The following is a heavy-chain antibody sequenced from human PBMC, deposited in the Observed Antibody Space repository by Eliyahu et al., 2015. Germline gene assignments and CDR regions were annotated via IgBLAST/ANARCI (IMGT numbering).Heavy chain of an antibody. CDR1: GGSISSXSNY. CDR2: LSXSGST. J-gene: IGHJ3*02. D-gene: IGHD6-13*01. CDR3: ARHMSAIAAGWGRAFEI. V-gene: IGHV4-39*01. Sequence: QLQLQESGPGLLKPSETLSLTCTVSGGSISSXSNYWGWTRQPPGKGLGWIGSLSXSGSTYYNAXLRSRVXISVDSSNNQFSLKLSSVTAADTAVYYCARHMSAIAAGWGRAFEIWGQGTMVTVSS.